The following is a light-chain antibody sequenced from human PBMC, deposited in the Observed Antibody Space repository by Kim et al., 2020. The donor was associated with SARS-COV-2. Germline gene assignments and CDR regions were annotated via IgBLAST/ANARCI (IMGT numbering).Light chain of an antibody. Sequence: EIVLTQSPGTLSLSPGERATLSCRASQSVSSSYLAWYQQKPGQAPRLLIYGASSRATGIPDRFSGSGSGTDFTLTISRLEPEDFAVYYCQQYGSSPRVTFCQGTRLEIK. CDR3: QQYGSSPRVT. CDR2: GAS. V-gene: IGKV3-20*01. J-gene: IGKJ5*01. CDR1: QSVSSSY.